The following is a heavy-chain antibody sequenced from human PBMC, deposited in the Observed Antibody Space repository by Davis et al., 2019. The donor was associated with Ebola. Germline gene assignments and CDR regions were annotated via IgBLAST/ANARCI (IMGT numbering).Heavy chain of an antibody. CDR2: LYSGGKT. D-gene: IGHD2-15*01. J-gene: IGHJ3*01. CDR3: ARGLDCSGGDCTDAFDV. Sequence: GESLKISCAASGFNVSRDYMNWLRQAPGKGLEWVSVLYSGGKTSYADSVKGRFTISRHNSKNTLFLQMDSLRADDTAIYYCARGLDCSGGDCTDAFDVWGLGTLVTVSA. V-gene: IGHV3-53*04. CDR1: GFNVSRDY.